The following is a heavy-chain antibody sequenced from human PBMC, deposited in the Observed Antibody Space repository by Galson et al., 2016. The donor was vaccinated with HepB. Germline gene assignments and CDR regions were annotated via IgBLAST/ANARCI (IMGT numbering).Heavy chain of an antibody. CDR3: ARDNAWFGERKYYYYYGLDV. CDR1: GFIFSNYW. J-gene: IGHJ6*01. CDR2: SRYDGSNK. D-gene: IGHD3-10*01. Sequence: SLRLSCAASGFIFSNYWMSWVRQAPGKGLEWVAVSRYDGSNKNYADSVKGRFTISRDNSNNTLYLQMNSLRAEDTAVYYCARDNAWFGERKYYYYYGLDVWGQGTTVTVSS. V-gene: IGHV3-33*08.